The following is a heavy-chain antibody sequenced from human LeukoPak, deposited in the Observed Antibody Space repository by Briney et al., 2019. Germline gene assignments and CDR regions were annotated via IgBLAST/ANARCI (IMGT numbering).Heavy chain of an antibody. V-gene: IGHV3-48*03. J-gene: IGHJ1*01. CDR2: IYSDPYI. Sequence: PGGSLRLSCAASGFTFSSYEMNWVRQAPGKGLEWVAYIYSDPYITYADSVKGRFTISRDNAMNSLYLQMNSLRAEDTAVYYCARDWPTIAAAGTIPEYFQHWGQGTLVTVSS. D-gene: IGHD6-13*01. CDR3: ARDWPTIAAAGTIPEYFQH. CDR1: GFTFSSYE.